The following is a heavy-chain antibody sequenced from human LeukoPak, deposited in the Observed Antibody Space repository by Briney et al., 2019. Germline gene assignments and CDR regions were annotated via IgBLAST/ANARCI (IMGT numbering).Heavy chain of an antibody. J-gene: IGHJ4*02. Sequence: SETLSLTCTVSGGSISGSSYYWAWIRQPPGKGLEWIGSIYYSGSTYYNPSLKSRVTISVDTSKNQFSLKLSSVTAADTAVYYCARQGSGSYYKVDYWGQGALVTVSS. D-gene: IGHD1-26*01. CDR3: ARQGSGSYYKVDY. CDR2: IYYSGST. V-gene: IGHV4-39*01. CDR1: GGSISGSSYY.